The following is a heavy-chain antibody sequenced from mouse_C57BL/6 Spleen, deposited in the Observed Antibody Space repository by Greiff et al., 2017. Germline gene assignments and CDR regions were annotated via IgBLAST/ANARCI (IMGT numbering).Heavy chain of an antibody. J-gene: IGHJ4*01. Sequence: VQLQQPGAELVMPGASVKLSCKASGYTFTSYWMHWVKQRPGQGLEWIGEIDPSDSYTNYNQKFKGKSTLTVDKSSSTAYMQLSSLTSEDSAVDYCARGLDGYIDYSIDYWGQGTSVTVSS. D-gene: IGHD2-3*01. CDR2: IDPSDSYT. CDR3: ARGLDGYIDYSIDY. V-gene: IGHV1-69*01. CDR1: GYTFTSYW.